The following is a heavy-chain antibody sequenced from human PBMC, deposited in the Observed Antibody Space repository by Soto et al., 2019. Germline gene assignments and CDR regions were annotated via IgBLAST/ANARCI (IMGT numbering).Heavy chain of an antibody. J-gene: IGHJ4*02. CDR3: ARDPYLGDHQY. Sequence: VQLVQSGGEVKKPGASVKVSCKTSGYPFTTYGITWVRQAPGQGLEWVGWISAYSGKTHYAQKFHGKVTMTTDTHTNTDYLELRSLSSDDTAVDYCARDPYLGDHQYWGQGTLVTVSS. D-gene: IGHD3-16*01. CDR2: ISAYSGKT. CDR1: GYPFTTYG. V-gene: IGHV1-18*01.